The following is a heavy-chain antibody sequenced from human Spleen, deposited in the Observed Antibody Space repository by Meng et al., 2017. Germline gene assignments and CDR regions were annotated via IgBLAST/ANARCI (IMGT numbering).Heavy chain of an antibody. D-gene: IGHD6-13*01. V-gene: IGHV1-69*01. CDR3: ARDEDISAAGKLFGDY. J-gene: IGHJ4*02. CDR1: GGTFSSYA. Sequence: QGQLVQSGAEVKKPGSSVKVSCKASGGTFSSYAISWVRQAPGQGLEWMGGIIPIFGTANYAQKFQGRVTITADESTSTAYMELSGLRSDDTAMYYCARDEDISAAGKLFGDYWGQGTLVTVSS. CDR2: IIPIFGTA.